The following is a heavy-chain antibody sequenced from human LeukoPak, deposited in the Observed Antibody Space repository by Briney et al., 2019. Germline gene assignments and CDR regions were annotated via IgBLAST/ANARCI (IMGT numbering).Heavy chain of an antibody. Sequence: GALRLSCAASGFTFSSYGMHWVRQAPGKGLEWVAVIWYDGSNKYYADSVKGRFTISGDNSKNTLYLQMNSLRAEDTAVYYCARDWDTAMVNWGQGTLVTVSS. V-gene: IGHV3-33*01. D-gene: IGHD5-18*01. J-gene: IGHJ4*02. CDR2: IWYDGSNK. CDR3: ARDWDTAMVN. CDR1: GFTFSSYG.